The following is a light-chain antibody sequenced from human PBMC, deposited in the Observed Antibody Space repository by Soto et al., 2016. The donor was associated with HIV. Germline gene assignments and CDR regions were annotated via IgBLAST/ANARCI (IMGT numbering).Light chain of an antibody. Sequence: SSELTQDPAVSVALGQTVRITCQGDSLRSYYANWYQQKPGQAPVLVIYGKNNRPSGIPDRFSGSSSGNTASLTITGAQAEDEADYYCNSRDSSGSVVFGGGTKLTVL. J-gene: IGLJ2*01. V-gene: IGLV3-19*01. CDR2: GKN. CDR3: NSRDSSGSVV. CDR1: SLRSYY.